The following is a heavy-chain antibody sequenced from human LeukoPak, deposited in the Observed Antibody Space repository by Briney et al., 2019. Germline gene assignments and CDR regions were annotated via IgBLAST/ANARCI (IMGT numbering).Heavy chain of an antibody. CDR1: GGSFSGYY. V-gene: IGHV4-34*01. CDR2: INHSGST. CDR3: ARINSGYNYGYYFDY. Sequence: PSETLSLTCAVYGGSFSGYYWSWIRQPPGKGLEWIGEINHSGSTNYNPSLKSRVTISVDTSKNQFSLKLSSVTAADTAVYYYARINSGYNYGYYFDYWGQGTLVTVSS. D-gene: IGHD5-12*01. J-gene: IGHJ4*02.